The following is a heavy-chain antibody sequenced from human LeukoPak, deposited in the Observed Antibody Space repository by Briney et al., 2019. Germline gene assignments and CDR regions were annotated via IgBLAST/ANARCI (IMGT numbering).Heavy chain of an antibody. Sequence: SETLSLTCTVSGGSISSSSYYWGWIRQPPGKGLECIGSIYYSGSTYYNPSLKSRVTISVDTSKNQFSLKLSSVTAADTAVYYCARMADDFWSGYYTWGQGTLVTVSS. CDR3: ARMADDFWSGYYT. CDR1: GGSISSSSYY. D-gene: IGHD3-3*01. CDR2: IYYSGST. J-gene: IGHJ5*02. V-gene: IGHV4-39*01.